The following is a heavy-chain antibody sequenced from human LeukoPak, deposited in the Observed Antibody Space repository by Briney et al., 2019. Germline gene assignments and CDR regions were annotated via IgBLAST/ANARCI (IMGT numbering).Heavy chain of an antibody. Sequence: SQTLSLTCTDSGGSISSGSYYWSWIRQPAGKGLEWIGRIYTSGSTNYNPSLKSRVTISVDTSKNQFSLKLSSVTAADTAVYYCARAHRYSGTRYYFDYWGQGTLVTVSS. CDR2: IYTSGST. D-gene: IGHD1-26*01. V-gene: IGHV4-61*02. J-gene: IGHJ4*02. CDR3: ARAHRYSGTRYYFDY. CDR1: GGSISSGSYY.